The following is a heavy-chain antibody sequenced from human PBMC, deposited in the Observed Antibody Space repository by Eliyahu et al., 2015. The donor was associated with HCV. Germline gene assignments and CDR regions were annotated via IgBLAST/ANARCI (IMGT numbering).Heavy chain of an antibody. CDR2: ISGSGGST. D-gene: IGHD3-22*01. V-gene: IGHV3-23*01. CDR1: GFTFSSYA. CDR3: AKSARGPWTPYREYYYDSSGYSYYFDY. Sequence: PGGSLRLSCAASGFTFSSYAMSWVRQAPGKGLEWVSAISGSGGSTYYADSVKGXFTISRDNSKNTLYLQMNSLRAEDTAVYYCAKSARGPWTPYREYYYDSSGYSYYFDYWGQGTLVTVSS. J-gene: IGHJ4*02.